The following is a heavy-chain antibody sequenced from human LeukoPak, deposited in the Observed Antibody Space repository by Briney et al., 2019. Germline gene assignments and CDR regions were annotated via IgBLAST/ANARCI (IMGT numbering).Heavy chain of an antibody. V-gene: IGHV3-23*01. D-gene: IGHD5-18*01. CDR2: ISGSGGST. CDR1: GFTFSSYA. Sequence: PGGSLRLSCAASGFTFSSYAMSWVRQAPGKGPEWVSAISGSGGSTYYADSVKGRFTISRDNSKNTLYLQMNSLRAEDTAVYYCAKVRGYSYGYRYFDYWGQGTLVTVSS. J-gene: IGHJ4*02. CDR3: AKVRGYSYGYRYFDY.